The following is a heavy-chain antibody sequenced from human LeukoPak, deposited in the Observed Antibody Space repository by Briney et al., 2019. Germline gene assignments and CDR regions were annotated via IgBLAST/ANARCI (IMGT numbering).Heavy chain of an antibody. J-gene: IGHJ4*02. V-gene: IGHV3-30-3*01. Sequence: GGSLRLSCAASGFTFSSSAMHWVRQAPGKGLEWVALISYDGTNKYYADSVKGRFTISRDNSKSALYLQMNSLRAEDTAVYYCARDNYYSSSWYSVDYWGQGTLVTVSS. CDR3: ARDNYYSSSWYSVDY. CDR1: GFTFSSSA. D-gene: IGHD6-13*01. CDR2: ISYDGTNK.